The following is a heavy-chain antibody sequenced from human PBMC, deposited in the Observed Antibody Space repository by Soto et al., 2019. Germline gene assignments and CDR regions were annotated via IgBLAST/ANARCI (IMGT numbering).Heavy chain of an antibody. CDR2: INPNGGST. CDR3: VRATAARQRDYSYHYYLHI. Sequence: ASVKVSCKASGYTLINYYIHWVRQAPGQGLEWMGVINPNGGSTVYAQKFQGRVTLTRDTSTSTVYVELSSLRSDDTAVYFCVRATAARQRDYSYHYYLHIWGKGTTVTVSS. CDR1: GYTLINYY. J-gene: IGHJ6*03. D-gene: IGHD6-6*01. V-gene: IGHV1-46*03.